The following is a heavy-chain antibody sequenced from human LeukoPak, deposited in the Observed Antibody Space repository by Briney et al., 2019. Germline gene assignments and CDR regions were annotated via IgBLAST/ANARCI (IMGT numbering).Heavy chain of an antibody. Sequence: SETLSLTCTVSGGSISSYYWSWIRQPPGKGLEWIGYIYTSGSTNYNPSLKSRVTISVDTSKNQFSLKLSSVTAADTAVYYCARRVGYYDRSGYYYYFDYWGQGTLVTVSS. CDR1: GGSISSYY. J-gene: IGHJ4*02. CDR2: IYTSGST. CDR3: ARRVGYYDRSGYYYYFDY. D-gene: IGHD3-22*01. V-gene: IGHV4-4*09.